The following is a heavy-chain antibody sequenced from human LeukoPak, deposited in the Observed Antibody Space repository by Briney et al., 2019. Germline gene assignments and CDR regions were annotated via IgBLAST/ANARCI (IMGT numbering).Heavy chain of an antibody. CDR1: GFTLSNSG. J-gene: IGHJ4*02. D-gene: IGHD3-3*01. V-gene: IGHV3-21*01. CDR3: ASIFGVDY. Sequence: GGSLRLSCAASGFTLSNSGMNWVRQAPGKGLEWVSSIVSSSSYIYYADSVKGRFTISRDNAKNSLYLQMNSLRAEDTAVYYCASIFGVDYWGQGTLVTVSS. CDR2: IVSSSSYI.